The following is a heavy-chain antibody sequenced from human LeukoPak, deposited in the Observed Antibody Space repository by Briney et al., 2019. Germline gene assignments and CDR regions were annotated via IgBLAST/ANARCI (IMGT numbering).Heavy chain of an antibody. Sequence: GASVKVSCKASGYTFTGYYMHWVRQAPGQGLEWMGWINPNSGGTNYAQKFQGRVTMTRDTSISTAYMELSRLRTDDTAVYYCARDPRGRSYYYYMDVWGKGTTVTVSS. CDR2: INPNSGGT. D-gene: IGHD1-26*01. CDR3: ARDPRGRSYYYYMDV. CDR1: GYTFTGYY. V-gene: IGHV1-2*02. J-gene: IGHJ6*03.